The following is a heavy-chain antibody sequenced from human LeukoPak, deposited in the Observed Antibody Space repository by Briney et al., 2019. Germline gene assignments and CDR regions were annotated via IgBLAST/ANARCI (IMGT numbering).Heavy chain of an antibody. J-gene: IGHJ4*02. CDR1: GFTFSSYE. V-gene: IGHV3-48*03. CDR2: ISYSSSTI. Sequence: SGGSLRLSCAASGFTFSSYEMNWVRQAPGKGLEWVSYISYSSSTIYYADSVRGRFTISRDNAKNSLYLQMNSLRAEDTAVYYCARDRLHYGEYEKTFYHWGQGTLVTVSS. D-gene: IGHD4-17*01. CDR3: ARDRLHYGEYEKTFYH.